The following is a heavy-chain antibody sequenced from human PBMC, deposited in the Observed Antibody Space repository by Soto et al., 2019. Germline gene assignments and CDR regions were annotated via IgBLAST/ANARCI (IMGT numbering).Heavy chain of an antibody. J-gene: IGHJ4*02. Sequence: SETLSLTCTVSGGSISSSSYYWGWIRQPPGKGLEWIGSIYYSGGTYYNPSLKSRVTISVDTSKNQFSLKLSSVTAADTAVYYCARKIWRDGYIPFDYWGQGTMVTVSS. D-gene: IGHD5-12*01. V-gene: IGHV4-39*01. CDR1: GGSISSSSYY. CDR3: ARKIWRDGYIPFDY. CDR2: IYYSGGT.